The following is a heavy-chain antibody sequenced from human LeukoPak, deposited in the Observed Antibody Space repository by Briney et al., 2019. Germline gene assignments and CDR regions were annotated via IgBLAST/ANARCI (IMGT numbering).Heavy chain of an antibody. Sequence: GGSLRLSCAASGFTFSSYSMNWVRQAPGKGLEWVSSISSGSRYIYYVDSVKDRFTISRDNAKNSLYLQMNRLRGEDAAVYYCARIYSNGWPDYWGQGTLVTVSS. V-gene: IGHV3-21*01. J-gene: IGHJ4*02. CDR2: ISSGSRYI. CDR1: GFTFSSYS. CDR3: ARIYSNGWPDY. D-gene: IGHD6-19*01.